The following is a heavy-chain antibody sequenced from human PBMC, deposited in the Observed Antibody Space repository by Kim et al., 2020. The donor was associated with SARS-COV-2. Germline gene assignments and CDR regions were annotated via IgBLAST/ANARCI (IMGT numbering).Heavy chain of an antibody. Sequence: ASVKVSCKVSGYTLTELSMHWVRQAPGKGLEWMGGFDPEDGETIYAQKFQGRVTMTEDTSTDTAYMELSSLRSEDTAVYYCATDSTVSGWFNPHFDYWGQGTLVTVSS. V-gene: IGHV1-24*01. CDR3: ATDSTVSGWFNPHFDY. D-gene: IGHD6-19*01. J-gene: IGHJ4*02. CDR1: GYTLTELS. CDR2: FDPEDGET.